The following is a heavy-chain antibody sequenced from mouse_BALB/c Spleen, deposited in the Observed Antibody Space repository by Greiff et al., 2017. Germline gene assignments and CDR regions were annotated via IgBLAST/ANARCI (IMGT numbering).Heavy chain of an antibody. D-gene: IGHD2-1*01. Sequence: EVKVVESGGGLVQPGGSLKLSCAASGFTFSSYGMSWVRQTPDKRLELVATINSNGGSTYYPDSVKGRFTISRDNAKNTLYLQMSSLKSEDTAMYYCARALYGNYGGLAYWGQGTLVTVSA. CDR1: GFTFSSYG. CDR2: INSNGGST. CDR3: ARALYGNYGGLAY. J-gene: IGHJ3*01. V-gene: IGHV5-6-3*01.